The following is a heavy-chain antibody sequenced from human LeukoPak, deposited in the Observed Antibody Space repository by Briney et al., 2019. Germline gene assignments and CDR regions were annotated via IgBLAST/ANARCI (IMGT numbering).Heavy chain of an antibody. CDR1: GFTFSSYF. D-gene: IGHD1-1*01. J-gene: IGHJ6*02. Sequence: GGSLRLSCAASGFTFSSYFMHWVRQVPGKGLVWVSRINSDGSNTVYADSVKGRFTISRDNAENTLYLQMNSLRAEDTAVYYCVRKYPGYNGMDVWGQGTAVTVSS. CDR2: INSDGSNT. CDR3: VRKYPGYNGMDV. V-gene: IGHV3-74*03.